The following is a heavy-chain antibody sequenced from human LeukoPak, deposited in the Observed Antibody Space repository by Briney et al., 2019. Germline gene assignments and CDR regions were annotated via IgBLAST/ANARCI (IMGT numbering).Heavy chain of an antibody. V-gene: IGHV4-31*03. CDR1: GGSISSGGYY. D-gene: IGHD3-10*01. CDR2: IYYSGST. J-gene: IGHJ6*02. CDR3: ARVRAYYYGSRAEYYYYGMDV. Sequence: SETLSLTCTVSGGSISSGGYYWSWIRQHPGKGLEWIGYIYYSGSTYYNPSLKSRVTISVDTSKNQFSLKLSSVTAADTAVYYCARVRAYYYGSRAEYYYYGMDVWGQGTTVTVSS.